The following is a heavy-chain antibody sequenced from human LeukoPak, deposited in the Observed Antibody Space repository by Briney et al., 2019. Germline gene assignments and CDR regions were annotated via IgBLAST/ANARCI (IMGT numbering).Heavy chain of an antibody. D-gene: IGHD6-6*01. CDR3: AKSIAARPLYYYGMDV. CDR2: ISSSSTYM. CDR1: GFTFSIYI. V-gene: IGHV3-21*04. Sequence: GGSLRLSCAASGFTFSIYIMNWVRQAPGKGLEWVSSISSSSTYMYHADSVKGRFTISRDNAKNTLYLQMNSLRAEDAAVYYCAKSIAARPLYYYGMDVWGQGTTVTVSS. J-gene: IGHJ6*02.